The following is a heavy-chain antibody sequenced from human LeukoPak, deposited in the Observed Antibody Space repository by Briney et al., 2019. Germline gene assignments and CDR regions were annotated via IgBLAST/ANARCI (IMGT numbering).Heavy chain of an antibody. D-gene: IGHD6-19*01. CDR1: GFTFSSYA. Sequence: PGGSLRLSCAAYGFTFSSYAMSWVRQAPGKGLEWVSAISGSGGSTYYADSVKGRFTISRDNSKNTLYLQMNSLRAEDTAVYYCAKVDSSGNWFDPWGQGTLVTVSS. J-gene: IGHJ5*02. V-gene: IGHV3-23*01. CDR2: ISGSGGST. CDR3: AKVDSSGNWFDP.